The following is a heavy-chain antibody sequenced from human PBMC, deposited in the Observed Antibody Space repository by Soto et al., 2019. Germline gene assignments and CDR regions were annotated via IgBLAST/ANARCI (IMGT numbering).Heavy chain of an antibody. CDR1: GYTLTELS. CDR2: FDPEDGET. D-gene: IGHD3-10*01. V-gene: IGHV1-24*01. J-gene: IGHJ6*02. CDR3: AAAVRFGEPDYYGMDV. Sequence: VASVKVSCKVSGYTLTELSMHWVRQAPGKGLEWMGGFDPEDGETIYAQKFQGRVTMTEDTSTDTAYMELSSLRSEDTAVYYCAAAVRFGEPDYYGMDVWGQGTTVTVSS.